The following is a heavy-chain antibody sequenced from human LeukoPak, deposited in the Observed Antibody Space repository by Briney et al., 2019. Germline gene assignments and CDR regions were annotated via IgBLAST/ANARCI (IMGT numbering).Heavy chain of an antibody. Sequence: SLKVSCKASGGTFSSYAISWVRQAPGQGLEWMGGIIPIFGTANYAQKFQGRVTITADESTSTAYMELSSLRSEDTAVYYCARADSYCSSTSCYWFDPWGQGTLVTVSS. CDR1: GGTFSSYA. V-gene: IGHV1-69*01. CDR2: IIPIFGTA. D-gene: IGHD2-2*01. CDR3: ARADSYCSSTSCYWFDP. J-gene: IGHJ5*02.